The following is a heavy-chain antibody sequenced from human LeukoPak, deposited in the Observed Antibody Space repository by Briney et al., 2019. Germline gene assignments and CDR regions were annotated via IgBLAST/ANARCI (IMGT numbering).Heavy chain of an antibody. Sequence: PSETLSLTCAVYGGSFSGYYWSWIRQPPGKGLEWIGYISNSGSTSYNPSLKSRVTLSVDTSKNQFSLKLSSVTAADTAVYYCARADNWNAFEYWGQGTLVPVSS. D-gene: IGHD1-1*01. CDR2: ISNSGST. CDR3: ARADNWNAFEY. J-gene: IGHJ4*02. CDR1: GGSFSGYY. V-gene: IGHV4-34*01.